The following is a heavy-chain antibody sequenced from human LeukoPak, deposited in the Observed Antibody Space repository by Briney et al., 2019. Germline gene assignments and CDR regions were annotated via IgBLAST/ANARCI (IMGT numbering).Heavy chain of an antibody. CDR3: VRHRSDSGSSPIDF. V-gene: IGHV5-51*01. Sequence: GESLKISCKGSGYTFTSYFIGWVRQVPAQGLEWVAIIRPGDSDTRYSPSFRGQVTDSADRSINTAYLQWSSPKASDTAMYYCVRHRSDSGSSPIDFWGQGTLVTVSS. D-gene: IGHD6-6*01. J-gene: IGHJ4*02. CDR1: GYTFTSYF. CDR2: IRPGDSDT.